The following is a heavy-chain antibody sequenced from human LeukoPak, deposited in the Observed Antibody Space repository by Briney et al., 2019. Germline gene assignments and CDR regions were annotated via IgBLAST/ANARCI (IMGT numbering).Heavy chain of an antibody. V-gene: IGHV4-59*01. CDR3: AREGSGYYPLYYFDY. CDR2: IFYSGST. Sequence: PSETLSLTCTVSGASTSSYYWSWIRQPPGKGLEWIGYIFYSGSTNYNPSLKSGVTISVDTSNNQFSLKLSSVTAADTAVYYCAREGSGYYPLYYFDYWGQGTLVTVSS. CDR1: GASTSSYY. D-gene: IGHD3-22*01. J-gene: IGHJ4*02.